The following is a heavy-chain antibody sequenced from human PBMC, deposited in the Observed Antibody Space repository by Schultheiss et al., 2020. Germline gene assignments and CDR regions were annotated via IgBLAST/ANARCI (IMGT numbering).Heavy chain of an antibody. J-gene: IGHJ3*02. D-gene: IGHD6-19*01. V-gene: IGHV3-21*01. Sequence: GGSLRLSCAASGFTFSSYSMNWVRQAPGKGLEWVSSISSSSSYIYYADSVKGRFTISRDNAKNSLYLQMNSLRAEDTAVYYCARDFLLLYSSGPGAFDIWGQGKMVTVSS. CDR1: GFTFSSYS. CDR3: ARDFLLLYSSGPGAFDI. CDR2: ISSSSSYI.